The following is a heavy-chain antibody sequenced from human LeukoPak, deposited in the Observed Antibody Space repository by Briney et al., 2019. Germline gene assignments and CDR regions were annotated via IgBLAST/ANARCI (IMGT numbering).Heavy chain of an antibody. D-gene: IGHD4-23*01. CDR1: GYSFTNYW. Sequence: GESLKISCKGSGYSFTNYWIGWVRQMPGTGLEWMGNIYPGDSDTAYSPSFQSQVTISADKSITTAYLQWSSLKASDTAMYYCVRRSGRYSGNSGELDYWGQGTLISVSS. J-gene: IGHJ4*02. V-gene: IGHV5-51*01. CDR2: IYPGDSDT. CDR3: VRRSGRYSGNSGELDY.